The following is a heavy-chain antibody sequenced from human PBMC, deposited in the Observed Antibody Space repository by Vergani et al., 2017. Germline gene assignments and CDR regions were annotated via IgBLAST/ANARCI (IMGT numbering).Heavy chain of an antibody. D-gene: IGHD6-13*01. Sequence: EVQLVESGGGLVQPGGSLRLSCAASGFTFSSYWMSWVRQAPGKGLEWVANIKQDGSEKYYVDSVKGRFTISRDNAKNSLYLQMNSLRAEDTAVYYCARDSMAAAGRYYYYYYGMDAWGQGTTVTVSS. J-gene: IGHJ6*02. CDR2: IKQDGSEK. V-gene: IGHV3-7*01. CDR1: GFTFSSYW. CDR3: ARDSMAAAGRYYYYYYGMDA.